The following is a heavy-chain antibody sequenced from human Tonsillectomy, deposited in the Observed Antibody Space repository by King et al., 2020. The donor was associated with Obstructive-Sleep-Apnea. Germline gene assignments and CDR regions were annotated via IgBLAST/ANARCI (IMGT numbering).Heavy chain of an antibody. CDR1: GGSISGTNW. J-gene: IGHJ6*02. CDR2: IYHSGCT. Sequence: QLQESGPGLVKPSGTLSLTCAVSGGSISGTNWWSWVRQPPGKGLEWIGEIYHSGCTNYNPSLKSRVTISVDKSKNQLSLKLSSVTAADTAVYYCARVTWRPAYYGMDVWGQGTTVTVSS. D-gene: IGHD5-24*01. CDR3: ARVTWRPAYYGMDV. V-gene: IGHV4-4*02.